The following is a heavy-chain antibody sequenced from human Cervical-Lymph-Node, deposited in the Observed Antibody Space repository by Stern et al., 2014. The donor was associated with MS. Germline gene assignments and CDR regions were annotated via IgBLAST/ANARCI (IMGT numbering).Heavy chain of an antibody. CDR3: ARDTIAVDLSPDDYYYGMDV. Sequence: QVQLVQSGREVKKPGASVMVSCKASGYRFTTYGISWVRQAPGQGLEWMAWISPHNGNRMFAQEFKGRVTLTTDTSTTTAYMEMGRLTSDDTAVYYCARDTIAVDLSPDDYYYGMDVWGQGTTVTVSS. J-gene: IGHJ6*02. V-gene: IGHV1-18*01. D-gene: IGHD2-15*01. CDR2: ISPHNGNR. CDR1: GYRFTTYG.